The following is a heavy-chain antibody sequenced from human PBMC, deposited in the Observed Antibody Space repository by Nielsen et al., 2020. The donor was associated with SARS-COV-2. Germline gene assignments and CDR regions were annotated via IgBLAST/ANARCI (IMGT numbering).Heavy chain of an antibody. D-gene: IGHD1-26*01. CDR2: ITGSTGKT. V-gene: IGHV3-23*01. CDR1: GFTFSAYA. J-gene: IGHJ4*02. Sequence: GESLKISCAASGFTFSAYAMNWVRQAPGKGLEWISSITGSTGKTYYADSVKGRFTISRDNSKNTLYLQMNSLRAEDTAVYYCAKDYSGSYHFDYWGQGTLVTVSS. CDR3: AKDYSGSYHFDY.